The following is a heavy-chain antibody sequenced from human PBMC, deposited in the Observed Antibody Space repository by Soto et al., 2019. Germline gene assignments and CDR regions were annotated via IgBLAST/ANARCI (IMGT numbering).Heavy chain of an antibody. CDR3: ARWVGAFTGNYYYYGMDV. V-gene: IGHV4-34*01. D-gene: IGHD3-10*01. CDR2: INHSGST. Sequence: SETLSLTCAVYGGSFSGYYWSWIRQPPGKGLEWIGEINHSGSTNYNPSLKSRVTISVDTSKNQFSLKLSSVTAADTAVYYCARWVGAFTGNYYYYGMDVWGQGTTVTVYS. J-gene: IGHJ6*02. CDR1: GGSFSGYY.